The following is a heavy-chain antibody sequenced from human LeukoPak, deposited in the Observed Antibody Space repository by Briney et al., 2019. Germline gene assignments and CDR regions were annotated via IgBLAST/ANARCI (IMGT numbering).Heavy chain of an antibody. CDR2: ISASGGNT. J-gene: IGHJ4*02. CDR3: ARANYYDSSGYYRL. Sequence: GGSLRLSCAASGFIFSNYAVSWVRQAPGKGPEWVSSISASGGNTDYADSVKGRFTISRDNSKNTLYLQMNSLRSDDTAVYYCARANYYDSSGYYRLWGQGTLVTVSS. CDR1: GFIFSNYA. D-gene: IGHD3-22*01. V-gene: IGHV3-23*01.